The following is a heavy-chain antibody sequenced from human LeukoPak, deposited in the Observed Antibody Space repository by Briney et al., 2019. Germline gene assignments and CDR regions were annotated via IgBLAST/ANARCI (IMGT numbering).Heavy chain of an antibody. D-gene: IGHD1-26*01. CDR2: IYYSGST. CDR3: ARGRFIVGAWQLYYYMVV. V-gene: IGHV4-59*01. CDR1: GGSLSSYY. Sequence: SETLSLTCTVSGGSLSSYYWSWLRQPPGKGLEWIGDIYYSGSTKYNPSLKSRVTISVDTSKNQFSQKLSSVTAADTAVYYCARGRFIVGAWQLYYYMVVWGKGTTVTVSS. J-gene: IGHJ6*03.